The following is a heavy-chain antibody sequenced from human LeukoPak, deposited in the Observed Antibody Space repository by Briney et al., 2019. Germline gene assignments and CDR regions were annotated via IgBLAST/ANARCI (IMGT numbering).Heavy chain of an antibody. CDR2: INPSGGST. CDR1: GYTFTSYY. V-gene: IGHV1-46*01. CDR3: ARVSYTPRGVPAAIRRETRRYYYYGMDV. D-gene: IGHD2-2*02. J-gene: IGHJ6*02. Sequence: GASVKVSCKASGYTFTSYYMHWVRQAPGQGLEWMGIINPSGGSTSYAQKFQGRVTMTRDTSTSTVYMELSSLRSEDTAVYYCARVSYTPRGVPAAIRRETRRYYYYGMDVWGQGTTVTVSS.